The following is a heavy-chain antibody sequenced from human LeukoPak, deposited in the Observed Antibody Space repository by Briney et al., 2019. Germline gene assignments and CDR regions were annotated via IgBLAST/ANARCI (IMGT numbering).Heavy chain of an antibody. CDR1: GFTFSSYA. D-gene: IGHD3-3*01. CDR3: AKDDQKYGFWSGYFDY. Sequence: HSGGSLRLSCAASGFTFSSYAMSWVRQAPGKGLEWVSAISGSGGSTYYADSVKGRFTISRDNSKNTLYLQMNSLRAEDTAVYYCAKDDQKYGFWSGYFDYWGQGTLVTVSS. V-gene: IGHV3-23*01. CDR2: ISGSGGST. J-gene: IGHJ4*02.